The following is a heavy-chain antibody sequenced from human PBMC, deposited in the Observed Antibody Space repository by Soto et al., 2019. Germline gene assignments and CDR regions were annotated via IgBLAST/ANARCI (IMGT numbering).Heavy chain of an antibody. Sequence: EVQLLESGGGLVQPGGSLRVSCAASGFTFGSYAMSWVRQVPGKGLEWVSGISGGGHSKFYADSVKGRFTISRDDSKNTLYLQMNSLRVEDTAVYFCAKDVLPRQLVLPFDYWGQGTLVTVSS. CDR1: GFTFGSYA. J-gene: IGHJ4*02. V-gene: IGHV3-23*01. CDR2: ISGGGHSK. CDR3: AKDVLPRQLVLPFDY. D-gene: IGHD6-13*01.